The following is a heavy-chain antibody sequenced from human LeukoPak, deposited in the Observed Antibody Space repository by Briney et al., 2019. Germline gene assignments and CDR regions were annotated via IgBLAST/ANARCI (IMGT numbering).Heavy chain of an antibody. CDR1: GGSISSGGYY. J-gene: IGHJ4*02. Sequence: PSETLSLTCAVSGGSISSGGYYWSRIRQHPGKGLEWIGYIYYSGSTYYNPSLKSRVTISVDTSKNQFSLKLSSVTAADTAVYYCASYGSGSYGGEFDYWGQGTLVTVSS. CDR3: ASYGSGSYGGEFDY. D-gene: IGHD3-10*01. CDR2: IYYSGST. V-gene: IGHV4-31*11.